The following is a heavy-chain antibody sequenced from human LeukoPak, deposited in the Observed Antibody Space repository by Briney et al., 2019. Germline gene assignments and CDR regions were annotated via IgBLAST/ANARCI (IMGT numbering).Heavy chain of an antibody. CDR1: GGSISSYY. Sequence: SETLSLTCTVSGGSISSYYWSWIRQPPGKGLEWIWEINHSGSTNYNPSLKSRVTISVDTSKNQFSLKLSSVTAADTAVYYCARQYYNYMDVWGKGTTVTVSS. J-gene: IGHJ6*03. CDR3: ARQYYNYMDV. V-gene: IGHV4-34*01. CDR2: INHSGST.